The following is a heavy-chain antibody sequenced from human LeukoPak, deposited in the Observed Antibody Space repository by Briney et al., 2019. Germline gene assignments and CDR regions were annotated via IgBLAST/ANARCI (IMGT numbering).Heavy chain of an antibody. Sequence: GGSLRLSCTASGFTFSNAWMTWVRQAPGQGLEWVARIRSKTDGETTDYAAPVKHRFTISSGDSKNSPYLQMNSLKTEDTAVYYCISDYYEYVWGSYCPDYWGQGTLVTVSP. V-gene: IGHV3-15*01. CDR3: ISDYYEYVWGSYCPDY. CDR2: IRSKTDGETT. J-gene: IGHJ4*02. D-gene: IGHD3-16*01. CDR1: GFTFSNAW.